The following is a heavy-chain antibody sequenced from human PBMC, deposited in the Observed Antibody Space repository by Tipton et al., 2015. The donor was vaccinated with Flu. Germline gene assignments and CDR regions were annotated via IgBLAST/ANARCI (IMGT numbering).Heavy chain of an antibody. CDR2: ISSGSTVI. J-gene: IGHJ4*02. Sequence: GSLRLSCAASGFTFSSYSMNWVRQAPGKGLEWVSYISSGSTVINYADTAKGRFTISRDNAKNSVYLQMNSLRDEDTAVYYCARSGTYFDYWGQGILVTVSS. D-gene: IGHD1-26*01. V-gene: IGHV3-48*02. CDR1: GFTFSSYS. CDR3: ARSGTYFDY.